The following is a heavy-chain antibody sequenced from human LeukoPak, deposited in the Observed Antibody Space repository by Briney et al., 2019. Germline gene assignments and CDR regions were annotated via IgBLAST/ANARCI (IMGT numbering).Heavy chain of an antibody. CDR3: ARGPDYYDFWSGHGGYFDY. CDR1: GFTFSSYA. V-gene: IGHV3-23*01. Sequence: GGSLRLSCAASGFTFSSYAMSWVRHAPGKGLEWVSAISGSGGSTSYADSVKGRFTISRDNSMNTLYLQMNSLRAEDTAVYYCARGPDYYDFWSGHGGYFDYWGQGTLVTVSS. J-gene: IGHJ4*02. CDR2: ISGSGGST. D-gene: IGHD3-3*01.